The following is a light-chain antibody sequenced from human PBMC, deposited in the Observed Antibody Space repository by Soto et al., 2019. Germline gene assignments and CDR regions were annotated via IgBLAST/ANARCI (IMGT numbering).Light chain of an antibody. CDR3: LQYNNWPPGT. CDR1: QSVSSN. CDR2: GAS. V-gene: IGKV3D-15*01. J-gene: IGKJ2*02. Sequence: EIVMTQSPATLSVSLGERATLSCRASQSVSSNLAWYQQKPGQAPRLLIYGASTRASGIPARFSGSGSGTEFTLTISSLQSEDFAVYYCLQYNNWPPGTFGQGTKLEI.